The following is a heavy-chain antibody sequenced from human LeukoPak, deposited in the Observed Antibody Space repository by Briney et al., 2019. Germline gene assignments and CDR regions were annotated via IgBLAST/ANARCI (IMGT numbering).Heavy chain of an antibody. Sequence: GGSLRLSCAASGFTFSSYGMHWVRQAPGKGLEWVAIIWYDGSNKYYADSVKGRFTISRDNSKNTLYLQMNSLRAEGTAVYYCARGTAVYFDYWGQGTLVTVSS. CDR3: ARGTAVYFDY. D-gene: IGHD5-18*01. V-gene: IGHV3-33*01. J-gene: IGHJ4*02. CDR2: IWYDGSNK. CDR1: GFTFSSYG.